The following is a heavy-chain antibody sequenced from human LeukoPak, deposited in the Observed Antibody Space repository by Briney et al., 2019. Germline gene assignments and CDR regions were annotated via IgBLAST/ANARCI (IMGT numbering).Heavy chain of an antibody. CDR3: ARGSFGRYSSRWNPVDY. CDR1: GYTFTSYA. V-gene: IGHV1-18*01. J-gene: IGHJ4*02. Sequence: ASVKVSCKASGYTFTSYAITWVRQAPGQGPEWMGWISASNGNTKYAQKLQGRVTMTTDTSTSTAYMELRSLRSDDTAVYYCARGSFGRYSSRWNPVDYWGQGTLVTVSS. CDR2: ISASNGNT. D-gene: IGHD6-13*01.